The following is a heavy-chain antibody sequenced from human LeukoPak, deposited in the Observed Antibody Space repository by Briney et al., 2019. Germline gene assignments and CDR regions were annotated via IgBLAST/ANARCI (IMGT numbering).Heavy chain of an antibody. D-gene: IGHD3-22*01. J-gene: IGHJ4*02. V-gene: IGHV3-33*01. CDR2: IWYDGSNK. CDR1: GFTFSSYG. CDR3: ARDGRNYYDSSGYFFDY. Sequence: GGSLRLSCAASGFTFSSYGTHWVRQAPGKGLEWVAVIWYDGSNKYYADSVKGRFTISRDNSKNTLYLQMNSLRAEDTAVYYCARDGRNYYDSSGYFFDYWGQGTLVTVSS.